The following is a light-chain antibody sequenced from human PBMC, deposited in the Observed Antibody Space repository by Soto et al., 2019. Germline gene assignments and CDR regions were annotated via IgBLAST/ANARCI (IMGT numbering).Light chain of an antibody. CDR3: QSYDSSLSGYVV. CDR2: GNS. Sequence: QAVVTQPRSVSGAPGQRVTISCTGSSSNIGAGYDVHWYQQLPGTPPKLLIYGNSNRPSGVPDRISGSKSGTSASLAITGLQAEDEADYYCQSYDSSLSGYVVFGGGTKLTVL. V-gene: IGLV1-40*01. CDR1: SSNIGAGYD. J-gene: IGLJ2*01.